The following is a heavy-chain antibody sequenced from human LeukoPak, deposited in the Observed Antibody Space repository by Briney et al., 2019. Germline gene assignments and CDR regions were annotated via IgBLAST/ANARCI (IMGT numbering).Heavy chain of an antibody. CDR2: TYYRSKWYN. J-gene: IGHJ3*02. CDR3: ARDWDGYSSSWYNAFDI. D-gene: IGHD6-13*01. CDR1: GDSVSSNSAA. Sequence: SQTLSLTCAISGDSVSSNSAAWNRIRQSPSRGLEWLGRTYYRSKWYNDYAVSVKSRITINPDTSKNQFSLQLNSVTPEDTAVYYCARDWDGYSSSWYNAFDIWGQGTMVTVSS. V-gene: IGHV6-1*01.